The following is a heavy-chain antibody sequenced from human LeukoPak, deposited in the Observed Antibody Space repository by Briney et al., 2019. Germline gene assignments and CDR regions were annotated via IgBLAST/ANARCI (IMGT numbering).Heavy chain of an antibody. V-gene: IGHV4-4*07. J-gene: IGHJ4*02. CDR1: GGSISSYY. CDR3: ARHLYDSSAPPFDY. CDR2: IYTSGST. D-gene: IGHD3-22*01. Sequence: SETLSLTCTVSGGSISSYYWSWIRQPAGKGLEWIGRIYTSGSTNYNPSLKSRVTISVDTSKNQFSLKLSSVTAADTAVYYCARHLYDSSAPPFDYWGQGTLVTVSS.